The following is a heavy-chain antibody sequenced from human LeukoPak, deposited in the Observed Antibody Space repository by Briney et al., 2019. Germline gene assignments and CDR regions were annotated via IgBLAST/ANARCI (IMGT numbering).Heavy chain of an antibody. CDR3: AHSTSYGSGSFGYGY. J-gene: IGHJ4*02. D-gene: IGHD3-10*01. CDR1: GFSLSTSGVG. CDR2: IYWDDNK. Sequence: SGPTLVKPTQTLTLTCTFSGFSLSTSGVGVGWIRQPPGKALEWLALIYWDDNKRYSPSLKSRLTLTRYISKNQVVLTMTNMDPMDTATYYCAHSTSYGSGSFGYGYWGQGTLVTVSS. V-gene: IGHV2-5*02.